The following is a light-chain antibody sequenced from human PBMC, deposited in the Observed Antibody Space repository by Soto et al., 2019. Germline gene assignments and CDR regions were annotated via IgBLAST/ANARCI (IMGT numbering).Light chain of an antibody. CDR1: QSISSW. CDR2: DAS. J-gene: IGKJ2*01. V-gene: IGKV1-5*01. Sequence: DIQMTQSPSTLSASVGDRVTTTCRASQSISSWLAWYQQKPGKAPKLLIYDASSLESGVPSRFSGSGSGTEFTLTISSLQPDDFATYYCQQYNSYPYPFGQGTKLEIK. CDR3: QQYNSYPYP.